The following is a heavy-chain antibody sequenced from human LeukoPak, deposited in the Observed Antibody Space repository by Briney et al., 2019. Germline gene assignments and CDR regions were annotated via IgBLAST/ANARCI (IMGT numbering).Heavy chain of an antibody. D-gene: IGHD5-24*01. Sequence: GGSLRLSCAASGFTFSSYVMHWVRQAPGKGLEWVAIISYDGSNEYYADSVKGRFTISRDNSKNTLYLQMNNLRAEDTAVYYCAKAPRDGYNYDFDYWGQGTLVTVSS. CDR3: AKAPRDGYNYDFDY. CDR1: GFTFSSYV. V-gene: IGHV3-30*04. CDR2: ISYDGSNE. J-gene: IGHJ4*02.